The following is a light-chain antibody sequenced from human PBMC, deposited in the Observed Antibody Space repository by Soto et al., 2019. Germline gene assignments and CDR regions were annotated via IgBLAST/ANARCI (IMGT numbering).Light chain of an antibody. CDR2: AAS. J-gene: IGKJ1*01. CDR1: QSISTY. V-gene: IGKV1-39*01. Sequence: DIQMTQSPSSLSASVGDRVTISCRASQSISTYLNWYQQKPGKAPRLLIYAASSVQTGVPPRFSGSGSGTDFTLTISSLRPEDIANHFCQQSNSAPHWTLRQGTKVDIK. CDR3: QQSNSAPHWT.